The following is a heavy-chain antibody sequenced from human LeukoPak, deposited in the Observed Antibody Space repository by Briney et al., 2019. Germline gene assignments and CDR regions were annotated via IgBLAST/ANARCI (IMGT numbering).Heavy chain of an antibody. CDR1: GGSISSSSYY. CDR2: IYYTGST. D-gene: IGHD6-19*01. V-gene: IGHV4-39*01. Sequence: SETLSLTCTVSGGSISSSSYYWGWIRQPPGKELEWIGSIYYTGSTYYNSSLKSRFTISVDTSKNQFSLKLRSVTAADTAVYYCARRIAVAGTGYFQHWGQGTLVTVSS. CDR3: ARRIAVAGTGYFQH. J-gene: IGHJ1*01.